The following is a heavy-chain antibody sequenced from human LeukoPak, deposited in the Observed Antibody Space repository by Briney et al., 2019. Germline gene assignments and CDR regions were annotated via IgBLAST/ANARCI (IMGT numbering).Heavy chain of an antibody. J-gene: IGHJ6*02. Sequence: GGSLRLSCAASGFTFADYGMSWVRQAPGKGLEWVSGINWSGGSTVYADSVKGRFTISRDNAKNSLYLQMNSLRAEDTALYYCARDLAAPEGSGSYSCYGMDVWGQGTTVTVSS. CDR1: GFTFADYG. CDR3: ARDLAAPEGSGSYSCYGMDV. CDR2: INWSGGST. D-gene: IGHD3-10*01. V-gene: IGHV3-20*04.